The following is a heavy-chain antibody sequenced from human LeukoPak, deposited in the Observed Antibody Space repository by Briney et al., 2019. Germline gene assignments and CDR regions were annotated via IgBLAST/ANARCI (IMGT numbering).Heavy chain of an antibody. J-gene: IGHJ4*02. Sequence: GGSLRLSCAASGFTFSSYAMHWVRQAPGKGLEWVAVISYDGSNKYYADSVKGRFTISRDNSKNTLYLQMNSLRAEDTAVYYCARGVYYDSSGYNPFDYWGQGTLVTVSS. CDR3: ARGVYYDSSGYNPFDY. D-gene: IGHD3-22*01. CDR2: ISYDGSNK. V-gene: IGHV3-30*04. CDR1: GFTFSSYA.